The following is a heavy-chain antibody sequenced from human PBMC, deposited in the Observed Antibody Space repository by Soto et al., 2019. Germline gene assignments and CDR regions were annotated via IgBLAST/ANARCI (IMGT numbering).Heavy chain of an antibody. CDR1: GFTFSNAW. D-gene: IGHD2-15*01. CDR3: TTGGLYCSGGSCYSRYYYYGMDV. CDR2: IKSKTDGGTT. Sequence: EVQLVESGGGLVKPGGSLRLSCAASGFTFSNAWMNWVRQAPGKGLEWVGRIKSKTDGGTTDYAAPVKGRFTISRDDSKNTLYLKMNSLKTEDTAVYYCTTGGLYCSGGSCYSRYYYYGMDVWGQGTTVTVSS. V-gene: IGHV3-15*07. J-gene: IGHJ6*02.